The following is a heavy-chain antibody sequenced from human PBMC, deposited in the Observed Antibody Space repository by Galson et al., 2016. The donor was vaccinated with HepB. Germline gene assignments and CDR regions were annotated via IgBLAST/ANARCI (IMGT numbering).Heavy chain of an antibody. V-gene: IGHV3-48*04. CDR2: ISSADTR. CDR1: GFMFTTHS. D-gene: IGHD6-6*01. CDR3: ASADFDYSNSSY. J-gene: IGHJ4*02. Sequence: SLRLSCAASGFMFTTHSMNWVRQAPGKGLEWVSHISSADTRYYIDSVRGRFTISRDNANNSLYLQMNSLRVEDTAVYYCASADFDYSNSSYWGQGTLVTVSS.